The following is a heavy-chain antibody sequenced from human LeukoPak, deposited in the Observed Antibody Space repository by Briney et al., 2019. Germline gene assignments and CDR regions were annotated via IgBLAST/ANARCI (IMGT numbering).Heavy chain of an antibody. Sequence: PSETLSLTCAVYGGSFSGYYWNWIRKPPGKGLEWLGYIYYSGSTNYNPSLKSRVSISIDTSKNQFSLKLSSVTAADTAVYYCARHQWVPAFDIWGQGTMVTVSS. CDR1: GGSFSGYY. D-gene: IGHD1-26*01. CDR3: ARHQWVPAFDI. V-gene: IGHV4-59*08. CDR2: IYYSGST. J-gene: IGHJ3*02.